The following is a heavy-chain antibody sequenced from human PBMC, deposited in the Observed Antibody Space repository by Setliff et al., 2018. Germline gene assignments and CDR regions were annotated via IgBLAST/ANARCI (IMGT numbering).Heavy chain of an antibody. J-gene: IGHJ4*02. D-gene: IGHD3-10*01. CDR2: INHRGST. V-gene: IGHV4-34*01. Sequence: PSETLSLTCAAYGGTFSGYHWTWIRHSPEKGLEWIGEINHRGSTNYNPSLKSRVTISVDTSNNQFSLKLTSVTAADTAVYYCARAGYYGSGTYTLWGQGTLVTVSS. CDR1: GGTFSGYH. CDR3: ARAGYYGSGTYTL.